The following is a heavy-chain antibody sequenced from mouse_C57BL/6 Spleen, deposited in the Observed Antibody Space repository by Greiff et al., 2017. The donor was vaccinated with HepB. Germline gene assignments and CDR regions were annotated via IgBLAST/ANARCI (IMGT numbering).Heavy chain of an antibody. V-gene: IGHV1-50*01. Sequence: VQLQQPGAELVKPGASVKLSCKASGYTFTSYWMQWVKQRPGQGLEWIGEIDPSDSYTNYNQKFKGKATLTVDTSSSTAYMQLSSLTSEDSAVYCCARRFTTVRTWYFDVWGTGTTVTVSS. CDR3: ARRFTTVRTWYFDV. J-gene: IGHJ1*03. CDR1: GYTFTSYW. CDR2: IDPSDSYT. D-gene: IGHD1-1*01.